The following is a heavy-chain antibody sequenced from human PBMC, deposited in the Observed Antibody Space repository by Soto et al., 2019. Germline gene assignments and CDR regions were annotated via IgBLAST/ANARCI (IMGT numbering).Heavy chain of an antibody. J-gene: IGHJ2*01. D-gene: IGHD3-9*01. CDR2: ISYDGSNK. CDR3: FQAEDGIRDCSTVSAFLLNRSSDL. Sequence: GKGREWVAVISYDGSNKYYADSVKGRFTISRDNSKNTLYLLMNSLRAEDTAVYFFFQAEDGIRDCSTVSAFLLNRSSDL. V-gene: IGHV3-30-3*01.